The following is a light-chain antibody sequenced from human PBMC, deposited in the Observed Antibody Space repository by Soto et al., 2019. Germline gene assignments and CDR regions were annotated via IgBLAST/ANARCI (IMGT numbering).Light chain of an antibody. J-gene: IGLJ1*01. Sequence: QSALTQPVSVSGSPGQSITISCTGTSSDVGGYNYVSWYQQHPGKAPKLMIYDVSNRPSGVSNRFSGSKSGNTASLTISGLQAEDEADYYCSSYTSSSTLGYVFGTGTKLTVL. V-gene: IGLV2-14*01. CDR3: SSYTSSSTLGYV. CDR2: DVS. CDR1: SSDVGGYNY.